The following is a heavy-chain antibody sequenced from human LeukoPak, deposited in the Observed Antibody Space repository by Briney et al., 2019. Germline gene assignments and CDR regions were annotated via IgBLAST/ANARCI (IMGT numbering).Heavy chain of an antibody. Sequence: PGGSLRLSCAASGFTVSSNYMSWVRQAPGKGLEWVSVIYSGGSTYYADSVKGRFTISRDNSKNTLYLQMNSLRAEDTAVYYCAKDLLGSGSQGFDFWGQGTLVTVSS. CDR2: IYSGGST. CDR3: AKDLLGSGSQGFDF. V-gene: IGHV3-66*01. CDR1: GFTVSSNY. D-gene: IGHD1-26*01. J-gene: IGHJ4*02.